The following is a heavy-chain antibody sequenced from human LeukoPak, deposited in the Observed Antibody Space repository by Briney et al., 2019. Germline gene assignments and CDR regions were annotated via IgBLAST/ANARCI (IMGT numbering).Heavy chain of an antibody. J-gene: IGHJ4*02. D-gene: IGHD5-18*01. CDR2: ISSSGSTI. CDR1: GFTFSDYY. Sequence: GGSLRLSCAASGFTFSDYYMSWIRQAPGKGLEWVSYISSSGSTIYYADSVKGRFTISRDNAKNSLYLQMNSLRADDTAVYYCARVEGTAPVPLDYWGQGTLVTVSS. V-gene: IGHV3-11*01. CDR3: ARVEGTAPVPLDY.